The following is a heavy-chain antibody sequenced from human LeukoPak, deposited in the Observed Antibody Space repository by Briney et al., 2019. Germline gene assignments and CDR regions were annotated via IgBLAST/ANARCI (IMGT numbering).Heavy chain of an antibody. CDR3: ARASSSGWYGEI. J-gene: IGHJ3*02. V-gene: IGHV4-39*07. D-gene: IGHD6-19*01. CDR2: LSYSGST. Sequence: SETLSLTCTVSGDSISSSSYYWGWIRQPPGKGLEWIGSLSYSGSTYYNSSLTSRVTMSLDTSKNQFSLKLSSVTAADTAVYYCARASSSGWYGEIWGQGTMVTVSS. CDR1: GDSISSSSYY.